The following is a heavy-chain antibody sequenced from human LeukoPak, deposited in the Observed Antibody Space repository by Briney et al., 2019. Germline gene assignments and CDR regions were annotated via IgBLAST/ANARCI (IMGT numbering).Heavy chain of an antibody. J-gene: IGHJ4*02. Sequence: GGSLRLSCAASGFTFSSYAMSWVRQAPGKGLEWVSATRGSGGSTYNADSVKGRFTISRDNSKNTLYLQMNSLRAEDTAVYYCAKFIYYYDSSGSRGYFDYWGQGTLVTVSS. CDR2: TRGSGGST. CDR1: GFTFSSYA. D-gene: IGHD3-22*01. CDR3: AKFIYYYDSSGSRGYFDY. V-gene: IGHV3-23*01.